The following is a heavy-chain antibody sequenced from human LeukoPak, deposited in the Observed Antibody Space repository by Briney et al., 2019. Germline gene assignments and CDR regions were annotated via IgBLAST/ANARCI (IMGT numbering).Heavy chain of an antibody. CDR1: GFTFSSYG. D-gene: IGHD3-22*01. Sequence: GGSLRLSCAASGFTFSSYGMHWVRQAPGKGLEWVAFIRYDGSNKYYADSVKGRFTISRDNSKNTLYLQMNSLRAEDTAVYYCAKDLYYYDSSGYRNAFDIWGQGTMVTVSS. V-gene: IGHV3-30*02. J-gene: IGHJ3*02. CDR2: IRYDGSNK. CDR3: AKDLYYYDSSGYRNAFDI.